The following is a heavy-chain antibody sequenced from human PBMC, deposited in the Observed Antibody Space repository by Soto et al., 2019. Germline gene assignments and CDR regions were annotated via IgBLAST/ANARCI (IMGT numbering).Heavy chain of an antibody. CDR2: IFHSGNT. Sequence: QVQLQESGPGLVKPSGTLSLTCAVSSGSIGTTNWWSWVRQTPGKGLEGIGEIFHSGNTYYNPSRSSRVTISVDTSKNQFSLNLRSVTAADTAVYYCARRTWGMDVWGQGTTVTVSS. D-gene: IGHD2-8*01. CDR1: SGSIGTTNW. J-gene: IGHJ6*02. CDR3: ARRTWGMDV. V-gene: IGHV4-4*02.